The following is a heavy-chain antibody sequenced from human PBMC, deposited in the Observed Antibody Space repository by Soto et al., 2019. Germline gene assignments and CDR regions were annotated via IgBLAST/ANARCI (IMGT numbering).Heavy chain of an antibody. V-gene: IGHV4-59*01. D-gene: IGHD2-15*01. Sequence: PSETLSLTCTVSGGSISSYYWSWIRQPPGKGLEWIGYIYYSGSTNYNPSLKSRVTISVDTSKNQFSLKLSSVTAADTAVYYCARILVAAPGDAFGIWGQGTMVTVSS. CDR2: IYYSGST. J-gene: IGHJ3*02. CDR3: ARILVAAPGDAFGI. CDR1: GGSISSYY.